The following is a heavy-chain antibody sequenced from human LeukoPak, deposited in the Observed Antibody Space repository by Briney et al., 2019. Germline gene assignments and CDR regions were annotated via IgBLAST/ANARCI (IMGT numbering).Heavy chain of an antibody. D-gene: IGHD6-13*01. CDR2: ISAYNGNK. Sequence: ASVTVSCTASGYTFTSYGISWVRQAPGQGLEWMGWISAYNGNKNYAQKLQGRVTMTTDTSTSTAYMELRSLRSDDTAVYYCARAAAAGTVYYYYYMDVWGKGTTVTVSS. J-gene: IGHJ6*03. V-gene: IGHV1-18*01. CDR3: ARAAAAGTVYYYYYMDV. CDR1: GYTFTSYG.